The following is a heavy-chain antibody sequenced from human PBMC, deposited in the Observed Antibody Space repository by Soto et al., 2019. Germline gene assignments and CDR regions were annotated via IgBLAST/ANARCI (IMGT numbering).Heavy chain of an antibody. CDR1: GVSLSRRAVS. D-gene: IGHD1-7*01. CDR3: TRSNNWNYEYYFDY. Sequence: CGPTLVNPKQTLILTCAFSGVSLSRRAVSVSWIRPPPGKALDFHALMDGEEDNTSSPSLRTTLTVSKDTSKSQVVLTLAIVDHVYTATYYCTRSNNWNYEYYFDYWGQGTLVTVSS. V-gene: IGHV2-70*01. J-gene: IGHJ4*03. CDR2: MDGEEDN.